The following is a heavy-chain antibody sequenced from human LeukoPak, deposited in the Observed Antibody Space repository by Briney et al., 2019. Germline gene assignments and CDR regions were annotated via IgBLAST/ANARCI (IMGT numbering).Heavy chain of an antibody. CDR1: AFTFSRYG. D-gene: IGHD1-14*01. CDR2: IRYDGSNK. CDR3: ARDPQFPDNYYYYMDV. V-gene: IGHV3-30*02. J-gene: IGHJ6*03. Sequence: GGSLRLSCAASAFTFSRYGMHWVRQAPGKGLEWVAFIRYDGSNKYYADSVKGRFIISRDNSKNTLYLQMNSLRAEDTAVYYCARDPQFPDNYYYYMDVWGKGTTVTVSS.